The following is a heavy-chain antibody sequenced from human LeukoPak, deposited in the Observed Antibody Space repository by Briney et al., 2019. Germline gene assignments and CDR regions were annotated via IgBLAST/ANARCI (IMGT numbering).Heavy chain of an antibody. J-gene: IGHJ6*02. CDR1: GGSISSYY. Sequence: SETLSLTCTVSGGSISSYYWSWIRQPPGKGLEWIGYIYYSGSTNYNPSLKSRVTISVDTSKNQFSLKLSSVTAADTAVYYCARVVVRGVINYLGGHYGTDVWGQGTTVTVSS. CDR2: IYYSGST. D-gene: IGHD3-10*01. CDR3: ARVVVRGVINYLGGHYGTDV. V-gene: IGHV4-59*01.